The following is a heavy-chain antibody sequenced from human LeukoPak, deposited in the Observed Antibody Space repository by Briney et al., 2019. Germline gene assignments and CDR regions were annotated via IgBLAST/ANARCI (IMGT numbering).Heavy chain of an antibody. CDR1: GFTFDDYT. CDR2: ISWNSGSI. CDR3: AKDRIDIVVVPAASSSDY. D-gene: IGHD2-2*01. Sequence: GGSLRLSCAASGFTFDDYTMHWVRQAPGKGLEWVSGISWNSGSIGYADSVKGRFTISRDNAKNSLYLQMNSLRAEDTALYYCAKDRIDIVVVPAASSSDYWGQGTLVTVSS. J-gene: IGHJ4*02. V-gene: IGHV3-9*01.